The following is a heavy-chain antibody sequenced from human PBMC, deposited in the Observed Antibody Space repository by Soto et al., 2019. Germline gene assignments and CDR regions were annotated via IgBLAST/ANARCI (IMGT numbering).Heavy chain of an antibody. CDR2: ISNNGINK. CDR1: GFTFRTYG. Sequence: QVQLVESGGGAVQPGRSLRLSCAASGFTFRTYGMHWVRQAPGKGLEWLAVISNNGINKYYADSVKGRFTISRDNSRDTLFLQMNSLRGEDTALYYCARDAAARDGRGGMDVWGQGTTVTVSS. V-gene: IGHV3-30*03. J-gene: IGHJ6*02. D-gene: IGHD6-6*01. CDR3: ARDAAARDGRGGMDV.